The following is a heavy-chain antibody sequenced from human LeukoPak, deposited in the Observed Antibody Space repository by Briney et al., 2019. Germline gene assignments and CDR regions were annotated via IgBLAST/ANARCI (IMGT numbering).Heavy chain of an antibody. V-gene: IGHV1-18*01. D-gene: IGHD2-21*02. Sequence: ASVKVSCKASGYTFTSYGISWVRQAPGQGLEWMGWISAYNGNTNYAQKLQGRVTMTTDTSTSTAYMELRSLRSDDTAVYYCARDAYCGGDRYTKYYFDYWGQGTLVTVSS. CDR1: GYTFTSYG. J-gene: IGHJ4*02. CDR3: ARDAYCGGDRYTKYYFDY. CDR2: ISAYNGNT.